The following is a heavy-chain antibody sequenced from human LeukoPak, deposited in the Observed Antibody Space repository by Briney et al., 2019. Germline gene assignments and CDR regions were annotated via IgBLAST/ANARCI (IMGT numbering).Heavy chain of an antibody. Sequence: SETLSLTCTVSGGSISSGGYYWSWIRQPPGKGLEWIGEINHSGSTNYNPSLKSRVTISVDTSKNQFSLKLSSVTAADTAVYYCARDHYDYWGQGTLVTVSS. J-gene: IGHJ4*02. CDR2: INHSGST. CDR3: ARDHYDY. CDR1: GGSISSGGYY. V-gene: IGHV4-39*07.